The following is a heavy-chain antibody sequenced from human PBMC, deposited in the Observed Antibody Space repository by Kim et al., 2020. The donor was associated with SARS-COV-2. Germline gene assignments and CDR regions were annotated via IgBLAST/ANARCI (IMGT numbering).Heavy chain of an antibody. V-gene: IGHV1-2*06. D-gene: IGHD6-13*01. Sequence: ASVKVSCKASGYTFTGYYMHWVRQAPGQGLEWMGRINPNSGGTNYAQKFQGRVTMTRDTSISTAYMELSRLRSDDTAVYYCARGFRAAAGPFYYYYYMDVWGKGTTVTVSS. CDR1: GYTFTGYY. CDR2: INPNSGGT. CDR3: ARGFRAAAGPFYYYYYMDV. J-gene: IGHJ6*03.